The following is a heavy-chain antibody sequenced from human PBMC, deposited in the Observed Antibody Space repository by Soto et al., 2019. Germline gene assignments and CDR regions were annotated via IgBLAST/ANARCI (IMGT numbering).Heavy chain of an antibody. J-gene: IGHJ3*02. CDR3: ARNRGEYSDSGSYYTGDGFDI. V-gene: IGHV1-69*01. CDR2: IIPICGTA. D-gene: IGHD3-22*01. CDR1: GDTFSKYT. Sequence: QVQLVQAGAEVKKPGSSVKVSCKTSGDTFSKYTINWVRQAPGQGLEWMGGIIPICGTAIFSDTFQSRVTITADESTTTHYMEMTGLRSENTAVYYCARNRGEYSDSGSYYTGDGFDIWGQGTMVTVSA.